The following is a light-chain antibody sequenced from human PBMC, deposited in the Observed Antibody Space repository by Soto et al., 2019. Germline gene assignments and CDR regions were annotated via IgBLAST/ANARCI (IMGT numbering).Light chain of an antibody. J-gene: IGLJ1*01. CDR1: SRDVGGYNY. CDR2: EVS. CDR3: SSYTSSTTLL. V-gene: IGLV2-14*01. Sequence: QSVLTQPASVSGSPGQSITISCTGTSRDVGGYNYVSWYQQHPGKAPKLMIYEVSYRPSGVSNRFSGSKSGNTASLTISGLQAEDEADYYCSSYTSSTTLLFGTGTKLTVL.